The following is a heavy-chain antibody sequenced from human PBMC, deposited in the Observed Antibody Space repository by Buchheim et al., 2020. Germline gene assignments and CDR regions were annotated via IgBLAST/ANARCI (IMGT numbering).Heavy chain of an antibody. CDR3: AKVQEAVAVHYYYYGMDV. Sequence: EVQLLESGGGLVQPGGSLRLSCAASGFTFSSYAMSWVRQAPGKGLEWVSAISGSGGSTYYADSVKGRFTISRDNSKNKTYLQMNSLRAEDTAVYYCAKVQEAVAVHYYYYGMDVWGQGTT. V-gene: IGHV3-23*01. CDR1: GFTFSSYA. D-gene: IGHD6-19*01. CDR2: ISGSGGST. J-gene: IGHJ6*02.